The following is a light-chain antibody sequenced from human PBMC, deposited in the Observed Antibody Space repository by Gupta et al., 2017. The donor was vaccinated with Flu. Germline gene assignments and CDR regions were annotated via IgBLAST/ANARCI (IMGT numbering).Light chain of an antibody. V-gene: IGLV2-14*03. CDR1: SSDVGGSNF. Sequence: QSALTQPASAPGSPGQSITISCTGTSSDVGGSNFVSWYQQHPGIAPKLMIYEVSNRPSGVSDRFSGSKSGNTASLTISGLQAEDESDYYCSSFASSSTIFVFGTGTKVTVL. CDR2: EVS. J-gene: IGLJ1*01. CDR3: SSFASSSTIFV.